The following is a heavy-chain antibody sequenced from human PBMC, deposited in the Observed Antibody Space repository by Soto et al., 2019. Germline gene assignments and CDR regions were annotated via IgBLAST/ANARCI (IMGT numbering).Heavy chain of an antibody. J-gene: IGHJ3*02. V-gene: IGHV1-18*01. CDR3: AREAWYAFDI. CDR2: INAGNGNT. CDR1: GYTFSSYI. D-gene: IGHD2-15*01. Sequence: ASVKVSCKASGYTFSSYIVQWVRQAPGQRLEWMGWINAGNGNTNYAQKLQGRVTMTTDTSTSTAYMELRSLRSDDTAVYYCAREAWYAFDIWGQGTMVTVSS.